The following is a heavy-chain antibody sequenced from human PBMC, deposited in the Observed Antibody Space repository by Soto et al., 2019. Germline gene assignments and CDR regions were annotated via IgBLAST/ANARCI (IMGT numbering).Heavy chain of an antibody. V-gene: IGHV3-48*02. CDR3: ARMPTLARAYYDILTGYHLDY. CDR1: GFTFSNYS. Sequence: EVQLEESGGGLVQPGASLRLSCAASGFTFSNYSMNWVRQAPGKGLEWVSYISSGSTTIYYADSVKGRFTISRDNAKNSLFLQMNSLRDEDTAVYYCARMPTLARAYYDILTGYHLDYWGQGTLVTVSP. D-gene: IGHD3-9*01. CDR2: ISSGSTTI. J-gene: IGHJ4*02.